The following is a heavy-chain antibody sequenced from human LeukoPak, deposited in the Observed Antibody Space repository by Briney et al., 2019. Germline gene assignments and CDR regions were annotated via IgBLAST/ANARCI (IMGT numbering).Heavy chain of an antibody. J-gene: IGHJ4*02. CDR1: GDSISPYY. CDR3: SRESGAFCPFGY. D-gene: IGHD1-26*01. CDR2: IYYSGST. V-gene: IGHV4-59*12. Sequence: SETLSLTCTVSGDSISPYYWNWIRQPPGKGLEWIGYIYYSGSTNYNPSLKSRVTISVDTSNNQFSLKLSSVTAADTAIYYCSRESGAFCPFGYWGQGTLVIVPP.